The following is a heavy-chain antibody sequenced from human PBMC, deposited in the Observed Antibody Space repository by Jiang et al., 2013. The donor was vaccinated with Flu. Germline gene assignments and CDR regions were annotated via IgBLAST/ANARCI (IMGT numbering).Heavy chain of an antibody. D-gene: IGHD3-16*01. CDR3: AKDLGDSWYFDL. Sequence: VQLLESGGGLVQPGGSLRLSCAASGFTFSSYAMSWVRQAPGKGLEWVSSISGSGGSTYYADSVKGRFTISRDNSKNTLYLQMNSLRAEDTAVYYCAKDLGDSWYFDLWGRGTLVTVSS. J-gene: IGHJ2*01. CDR2: ISGSGGST. V-gene: IGHV3-23*01. CDR1: GFTFSSYA.